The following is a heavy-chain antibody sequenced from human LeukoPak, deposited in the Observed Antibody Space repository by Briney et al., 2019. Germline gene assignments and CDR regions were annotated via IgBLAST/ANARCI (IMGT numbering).Heavy chain of an antibody. CDR1: GGSFSGYY. Sequence: KPSETLSLTCAVYGGSFSGYYWSRIRQPPGKGLEWIGEINHSGSTNYNPSLKSRVTISVDTSKNQFSLKLSSVTAADTAVYYCARHQRPRYCSSTSCYSGIDYWGQGTLVTVSS. D-gene: IGHD2-2*02. V-gene: IGHV4-34*01. J-gene: IGHJ4*02. CDR3: ARHQRPRYCSSTSCYSGIDY. CDR2: INHSGST.